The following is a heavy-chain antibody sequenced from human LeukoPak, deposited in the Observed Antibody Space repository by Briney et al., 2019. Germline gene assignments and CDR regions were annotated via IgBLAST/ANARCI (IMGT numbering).Heavy chain of an antibody. Sequence: SETLSLTCTVSGGSISSSSYYWGWIRQPPGKGLEWIGSIYYSGSTYYNPSLKSRVTISVDTSKNQFSLKLSSVTAADTAVYYCARVVLWELHNWFDPWGQGLPVIVSS. CDR1: GGSISSSSYY. J-gene: IGHJ5*02. CDR2: IYYSGST. CDR3: ARVVLWELHNWFDP. V-gene: IGHV4-39*07. D-gene: IGHD1-26*01.